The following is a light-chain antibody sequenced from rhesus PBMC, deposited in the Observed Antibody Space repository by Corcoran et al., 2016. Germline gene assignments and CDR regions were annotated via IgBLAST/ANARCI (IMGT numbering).Light chain of an antibody. J-gene: IGLJ1*01. CDR1: SSDIGGYNR. Sequence: QAAPTQSPSVSGSPGPSVTISCTGTSSDIGGYNRVSWYQQHPGTAPKVIIYEVNKRPSGVSDRFSGSKSGNTASLTISGLQAEDEADYYCSSYAGSDTYIFTTGTRLTVL. CDR2: EVN. V-gene: IGLV2S4*01. CDR3: SSYAGSDTYI.